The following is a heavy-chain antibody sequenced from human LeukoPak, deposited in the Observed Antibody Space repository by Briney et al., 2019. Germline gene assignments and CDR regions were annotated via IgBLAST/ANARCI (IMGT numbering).Heavy chain of an antibody. Sequence: SETLSLTCTVSGGSISSSSYYWGWIRQPPGKGLEWIGSIYYSGSTYYNPSLNSRVTISVDTCKNQFSLKLSSVTAADTAVYYCASSAEWLQFSIFDYWGQGTLVTVSS. V-gene: IGHV4-39*07. D-gene: IGHD5-24*01. CDR1: GGSISSSSYY. J-gene: IGHJ4*02. CDR3: ASSAEWLQFSIFDY. CDR2: IYYSGST.